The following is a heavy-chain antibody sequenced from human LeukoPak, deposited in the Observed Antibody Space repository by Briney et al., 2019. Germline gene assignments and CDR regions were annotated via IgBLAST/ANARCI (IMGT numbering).Heavy chain of an antibody. D-gene: IGHD3-22*01. CDR2: IYNTVDV. CDR1: GGSVIGSY. J-gene: IGHJ4*02. Sequence: SETLSLTCTVSGGSVIGSYWTWIRQSPGGSLQYLGYIYNTVDVNYSPSLKSRVTISIDMSRNQVSLRLNSVTAADTAIYYCARSRNYDTTGFNPSYYLDSWGQGALVTVAS. V-gene: IGHV4-59*02. CDR3: ARSRNYDTTGFNPSYYLDS.